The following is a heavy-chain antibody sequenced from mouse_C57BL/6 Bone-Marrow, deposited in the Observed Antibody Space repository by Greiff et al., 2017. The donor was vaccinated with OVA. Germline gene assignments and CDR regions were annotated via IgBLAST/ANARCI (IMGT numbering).Heavy chain of an antibody. Sequence: EVQRVESGPGLVKPSQSLSLTCSVTGYSITSGYYWNWIRQFPGNKLEWMGYISYDGSNNYNPSLKNRISITRDTSKNQFFLKLNSVTTEDTATYYCARGLYDGYLAWFAYWGQGTLVTVSA. D-gene: IGHD2-3*01. CDR3: ARGLYDGYLAWFAY. V-gene: IGHV3-6*01. J-gene: IGHJ3*01. CDR2: ISYDGSN. CDR1: GYSITSGYY.